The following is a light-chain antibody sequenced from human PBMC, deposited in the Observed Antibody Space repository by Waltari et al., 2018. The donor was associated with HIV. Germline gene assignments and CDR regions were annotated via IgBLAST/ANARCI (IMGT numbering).Light chain of an antibody. CDR1: SSDVGRYDY. V-gene: IGLV2-8*01. J-gene: IGLJ2*01. CDR2: EVN. Sequence: QSALTQPPSASGSPGQSVTISCTGTSSDVGRYDYVSWYQQHPGKAPKLLIYEVNKRPSGVPERFAGSKSGNTASLTVSGLQAEDEAEYSCTSYAGINPVAFGGGTKLTVL. CDR3: TSYAGINPVA.